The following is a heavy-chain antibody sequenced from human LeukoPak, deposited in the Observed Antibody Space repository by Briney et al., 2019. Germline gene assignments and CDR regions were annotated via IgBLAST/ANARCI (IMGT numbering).Heavy chain of an antibody. CDR3: ARGQGWLSDS. CDR1: GFTFSDYW. D-gene: IGHD3-9*01. J-gene: IGHJ4*02. CDR2: IKQDGSQT. V-gene: IGHV3-7*03. Sequence: PGGSLRLSCATSGFTFSDYWMNWFRQAPGKGPEWVAIIKQDGSQTHNVDFVKGRFTISRDNDKSSLFLQMNSLRDEDTAVYYCARGQGWLSDSWGQGIQVTVTS.